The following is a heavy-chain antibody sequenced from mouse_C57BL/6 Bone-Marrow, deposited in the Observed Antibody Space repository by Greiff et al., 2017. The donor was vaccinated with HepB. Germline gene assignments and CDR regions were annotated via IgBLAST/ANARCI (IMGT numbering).Heavy chain of an antibody. J-gene: IGHJ1*03. V-gene: IGHV14-3*01. Sequence: EVQLQQSVAELVRPGASVKLSCTASGFNIENTYMHWVKQRPEQGLEWIGRIDPANGNTKYAPKFQGKATITADTSSNTAYLQLSSLTSEDTAIYYCAVTTVVATDWYFDVWGTGTTVTVSS. D-gene: IGHD1-1*01. CDR2: IDPANGNT. CDR1: GFNIENTY. CDR3: AVTTVVATDWYFDV.